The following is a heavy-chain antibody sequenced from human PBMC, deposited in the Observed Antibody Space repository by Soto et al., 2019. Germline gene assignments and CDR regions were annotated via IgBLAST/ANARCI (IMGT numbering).Heavy chain of an antibody. CDR2: IGPAGDT. CDR1: GFNFTYYD. CDR3: ARAYYYGSGIYFTFDH. D-gene: IGHD3-10*01. J-gene: IGHJ4*02. Sequence: GGSLRLSCAASGFNFTYYDMVWVRQATGKGLEWVSVIGPAGDTYYPDSVKGRFSISREDATNSLYLQMNSLRAGDTAVYFCARAYYYGSGIYFTFDHWGQGTLVTVSA. V-gene: IGHV3-13*01.